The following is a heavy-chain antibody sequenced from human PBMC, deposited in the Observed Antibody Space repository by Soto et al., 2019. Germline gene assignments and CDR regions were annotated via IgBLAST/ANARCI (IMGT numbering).Heavy chain of an antibody. J-gene: IGHJ4*02. Sequence: SLRLSCAASGLNFEKCSMNWVRQPPGKGPEWLASISPSSTYIRYADSVKGRFTISRDNARNSLSLQMMNLRADDTAIYYCATDTGDIEVVPATTWGQGTLVTVSS. V-gene: IGHV3-21*04. CDR2: ISPSSTYI. CDR1: GLNFEKCS. D-gene: IGHD2-15*01. CDR3: ATDTGDIEVVPATT.